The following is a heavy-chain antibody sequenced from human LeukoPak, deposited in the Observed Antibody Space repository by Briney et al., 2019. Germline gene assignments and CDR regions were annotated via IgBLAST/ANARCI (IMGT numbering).Heavy chain of an antibody. CDR3: ARAPSIRVITNFDY. D-gene: IGHD3-16*02. CDR2: INPNSGGT. V-gene: IGHV1-2*02. Sequence: ASVKVSCKASGYTFTGYYMHWVRQAPGQGLEWMGWINPNSGGTNYAQKFQGRVTMTRDMSISTAYMELSRLRSDDTAVYYCARAPSIRVITNFDYWGQGTLVTVSS. J-gene: IGHJ4*02. CDR1: GYTFTGYY.